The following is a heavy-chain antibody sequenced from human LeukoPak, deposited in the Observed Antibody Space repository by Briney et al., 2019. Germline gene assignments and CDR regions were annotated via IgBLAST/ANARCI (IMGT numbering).Heavy chain of an antibody. Sequence: PGGSLRLSCAGSGFTVSSSYMSWVRQAPGKGLEWVSVIYSGGSTYYTNSVKGRFTTSRDSSKNTLYLQMNSLRAEDTAVYYCARDQDPTTGRWPQGFGGQGTLVTVSS. CDR1: GFTVSSSY. CDR3: ARDQDPTTGRWPQGF. D-gene: IGHD5-24*01. CDR2: IYSGGST. V-gene: IGHV3-66*01. J-gene: IGHJ4*02.